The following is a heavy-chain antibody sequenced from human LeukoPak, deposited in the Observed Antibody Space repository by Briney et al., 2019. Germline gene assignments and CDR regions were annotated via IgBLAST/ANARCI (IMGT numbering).Heavy chain of an antibody. D-gene: IGHD2-2*01. J-gene: IGHJ4*02. CDR1: GFTFSSYA. V-gene: IGHV3-23*01. CDR3: AKRLSYSFDY. CDR2: ISSGGNT. Sequence: GGSLRLSCAASGFTFSSYAMSWVRQAPGKGLEWVSAISSGGNTYYADSVKGRFTISRDNSKSTLYLQMNSLRAEDTAVYYCAKRLSYSFDYWGQGTLVTVSS.